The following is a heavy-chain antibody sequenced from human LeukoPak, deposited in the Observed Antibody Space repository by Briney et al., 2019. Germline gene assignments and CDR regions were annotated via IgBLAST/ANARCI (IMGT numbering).Heavy chain of an antibody. J-gene: IGHJ3*02. Sequence: ASVEVSCKASGYTFTSYGISWVRQAPGQGLEWMGWISAYNGNTNYAQKLQGRVTMTTDTSTSTAYMELRSLRSEDTAVYYCATDVPIAAAGPDAFDIWGQGTMVTVSS. CDR2: ISAYNGNT. D-gene: IGHD6-13*01. CDR1: GYTFTSYG. CDR3: ATDVPIAAAGPDAFDI. V-gene: IGHV1-18*01.